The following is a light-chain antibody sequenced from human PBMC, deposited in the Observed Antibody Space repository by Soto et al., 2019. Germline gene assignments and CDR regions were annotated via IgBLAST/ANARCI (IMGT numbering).Light chain of an antibody. J-gene: IGLJ1*01. CDR3: TSFTTSKTYI. CDR2: EAS. Sequence: QSALTQPPSVSGSPGQSVTISCTGTSSDIGSYDRVSWYQQPPGTAPRLMIYEASNRPSGVPDRFSGSKSGNTASLTISGLQPEDETDYYCTSFTTSKTYIFVTGTKVTVL. CDR1: SSDIGSYDR. V-gene: IGLV2-18*02.